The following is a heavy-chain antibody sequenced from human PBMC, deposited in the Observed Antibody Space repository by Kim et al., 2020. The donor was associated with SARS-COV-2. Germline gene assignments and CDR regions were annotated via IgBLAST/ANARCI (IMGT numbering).Heavy chain of an antibody. Sequence: GGSLRLSCAASGFSVRDYYVSWIRQAPVKGLEWLSYISSSGITIYYADSVKGRFTISKDKAKNSLFLQMSGLRVEDTAIYYCARESSSSSSFDYWGQGTLVTVSS. CDR3: ARESSSSSSFDY. CDR2: ISSSGITI. V-gene: IGHV3-11*01. CDR1: GFSVRDYY. J-gene: IGHJ4*02. D-gene: IGHD6-6*01.